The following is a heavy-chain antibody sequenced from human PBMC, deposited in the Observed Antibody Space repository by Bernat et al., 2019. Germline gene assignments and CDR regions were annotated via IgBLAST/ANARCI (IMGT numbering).Heavy chain of an antibody. J-gene: IGHJ6*02. V-gene: IGHV2-5*02. CDR1: GFSLSTSGVG. D-gene: IGHD5-18*01. CDR3: AHSNGYSYGFYYYYGMDV. CDR2: IYWDDDK. Sequence: QITLKESGPTLVKPTQTLTLTCTISGFSLSTSGVGVGWIRQPPGKALEWLALIYWDDDKRYSPSLKSRLTITKDTSKNQVVLTMTNMDPVDTATYYCAHSNGYSYGFYYYYGMDVWGQGTTVTVSS.